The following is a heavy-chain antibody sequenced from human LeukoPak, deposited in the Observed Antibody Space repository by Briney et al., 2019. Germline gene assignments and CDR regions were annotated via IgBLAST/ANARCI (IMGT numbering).Heavy chain of an antibody. CDR1: GFSLSTSGVG. Sequence: SGPTLVKPTQTLTLTCTFSGFSLSTSGVGVGWIRQPPGKALEWLALLYWNDDKRYSPSLKRRLTITNHTSKHQVVLTMTHMDPVDTAPYYCAHRHQPHPFDIWGQGTMVTVS. D-gene: IGHD2-2*01. V-gene: IGHV2-5*01. J-gene: IGHJ3*02. CDR2: LYWNDDK. CDR3: AHRHQPHPFDI.